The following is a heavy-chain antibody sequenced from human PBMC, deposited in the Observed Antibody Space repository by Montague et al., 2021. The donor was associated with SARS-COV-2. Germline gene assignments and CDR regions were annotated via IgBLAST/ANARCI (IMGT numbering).Heavy chain of an antibody. J-gene: IGHJ3*02. CDR3: ARPKHDNSPYRAFDI. D-gene: IGHD3-22*01. V-gene: IGHV4-39*01. CDR1: GDSISSSSNY. Sequence: SETLSLTCTVSGDSISSSSNYWGWIRQSPGKGLEWIGSINYGETTYYNPSLKSRLTISVDTSKNQFSLRVMSVTAADSAVYYCARPKHDNSPYRAFDIWGQGTMVTVSS. CDR2: INYGETT.